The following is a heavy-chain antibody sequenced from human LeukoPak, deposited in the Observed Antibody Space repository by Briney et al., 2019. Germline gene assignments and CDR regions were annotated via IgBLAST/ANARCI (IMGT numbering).Heavy chain of an antibody. D-gene: IGHD5-18*01. CDR2: ISYDGSNK. CDR1: GFTFSSYA. Sequence: GGYLRLSCAASGFTFSSYAMHWVRHAPGKGLEWVAVISYDGSNKYYADSVKGRFTISRDNSKNTLYLQMNSLRAEDTAVYYCARGQLWLRSYFDYWGQGTLVTVSS. V-gene: IGHV3-30*04. CDR3: ARGQLWLRSYFDY. J-gene: IGHJ4*02.